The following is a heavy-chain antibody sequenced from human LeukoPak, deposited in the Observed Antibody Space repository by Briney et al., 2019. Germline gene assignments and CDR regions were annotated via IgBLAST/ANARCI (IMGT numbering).Heavy chain of an antibody. V-gene: IGHV3-74*01. Sequence: GGSLRLSCAASGFTFSSYWMNWVRQAPGKGLVWVSRIASDGSNTTYADSVKGRFSISRDNAKNTLYLQMNSLRAEDTAVYYCAKDAPPGYFDYWGQGTLVIVSS. D-gene: IGHD3-10*01. CDR1: GFTFSSYW. CDR2: IASDGSNT. CDR3: AKDAPPGYFDY. J-gene: IGHJ4*02.